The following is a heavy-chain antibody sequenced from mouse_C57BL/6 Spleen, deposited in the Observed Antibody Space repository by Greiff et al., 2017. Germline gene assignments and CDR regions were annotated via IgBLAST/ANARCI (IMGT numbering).Heavy chain of an antibody. V-gene: IGHV1-15*01. D-gene: IGHD2-3*01. J-gene: IGHJ4*01. CDR2: IDPETGGT. CDR1: GYTFTDYE. CDR3: TIKMMWLLPPYAMDY. Sequence: QVQLQQSGAELVRPGASVTLSCKASGYTFTDYEMHWVKQTPVNGLEWIGAIDPETGGTAYNQKFKGKAILTADKSSSTAYMELRSLTSEDSAVYYCTIKMMWLLPPYAMDYWGQGTSVTVSS.